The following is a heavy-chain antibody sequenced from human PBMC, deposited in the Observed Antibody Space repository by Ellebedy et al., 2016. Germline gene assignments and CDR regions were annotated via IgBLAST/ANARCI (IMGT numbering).Heavy chain of an antibody. CDR3: AKAGLLLGIDGYFDY. Sequence: GGSLRLXXAASGFTFSDYYMSWIRQAPGKGLEWVAVIWYDGSNKYYADSVKGRFTISRDNSKNTLYLQMNSLRAEDTAVYYCAKAGLLLGIDGYFDYWGQGTLVTVSS. D-gene: IGHD3-22*01. CDR2: IWYDGSNK. V-gene: IGHV3-30*02. CDR1: GFTFSDYY. J-gene: IGHJ4*02.